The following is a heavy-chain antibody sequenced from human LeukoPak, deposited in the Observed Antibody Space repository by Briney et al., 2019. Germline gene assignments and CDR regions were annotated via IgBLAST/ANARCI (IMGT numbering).Heavy chain of an antibody. D-gene: IGHD3-10*01. V-gene: IGHV4-61*02. Sequence: TLSLTCTVSGGSISSGTYYWSWIRQPAGKGLEWIGRIYSSGSTNYNPSLKSRVTISVDTSKNQFSLKLSSVTAADTAVYYCARAMVRGVIDADWFDPWGQGTLVTVSS. CDR2: IYSSGST. J-gene: IGHJ5*02. CDR3: ARAMVRGVIDADWFDP. CDR1: GGSISSGTYY.